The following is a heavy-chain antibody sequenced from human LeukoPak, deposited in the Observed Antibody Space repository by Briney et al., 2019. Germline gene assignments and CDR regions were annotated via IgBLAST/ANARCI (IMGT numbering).Heavy chain of an antibody. J-gene: IGHJ4*02. Sequence: ASVKVSCKASGYTFSRYGISRVRQAPGQGLEWMGWINAYNGNTNYAQKLQGRVTMTTDTSTSTAYMELRSLRSDDTAVYYCARAGYDILTLAPDPANDYWGQGTLVTVSS. D-gene: IGHD3-9*01. CDR1: GYTFSRYG. CDR3: ARAGYDILTLAPDPANDY. CDR2: INAYNGNT. V-gene: IGHV1-18*01.